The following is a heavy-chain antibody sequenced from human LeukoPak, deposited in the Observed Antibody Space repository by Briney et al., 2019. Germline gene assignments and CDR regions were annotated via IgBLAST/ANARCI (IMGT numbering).Heavy chain of an antibody. Sequence: SETLSLTCTVSGDSVSSGSYYLSWIRQPPGKGLDWIAYMSPSGTTNYNPSLKSRVTTSVGTSRTQFSLRLSSVTAADTAVYYCARGQDDRSGTFDYWGQGTLVTVSS. D-gene: IGHD1-7*01. V-gene: IGHV4-61*01. CDR2: MSPSGTT. CDR1: GDSVSSGSYY. J-gene: IGHJ4*02. CDR3: ARGQDDRSGTFDY.